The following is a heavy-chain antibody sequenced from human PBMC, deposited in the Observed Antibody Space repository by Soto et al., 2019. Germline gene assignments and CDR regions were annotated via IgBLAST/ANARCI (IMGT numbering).Heavy chain of an antibody. CDR3: AREANTIYAPHGLDV. D-gene: IGHD3-3*01. CDR2: LSSGSFYI. J-gene: IGHJ6*02. V-gene: IGHV3-21*01. Sequence: GGSLRLSCAVSGFPFDSYSMSWVRQAPGQGLEWLASLSSGSFYIFHADSIRGRFTIPRDDAKNLLFLQMNSLTIEDTATYYCAREANTIYAPHGLDVWGQGTAVTVSS. CDR1: GFPFDSYS.